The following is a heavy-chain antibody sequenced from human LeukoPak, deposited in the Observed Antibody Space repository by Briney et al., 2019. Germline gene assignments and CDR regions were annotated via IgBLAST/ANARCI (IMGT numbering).Heavy chain of an antibody. J-gene: IGHJ4*02. D-gene: IGHD2/OR15-2a*01. V-gene: IGHV3-33*01. CDR1: GFTFSSYD. CDR2: MWSDGSNK. Sequence: QPGGSLRLSCAASGFTFSSYDMHWVRQAPGKGLEWVAVMWSDGSNKYHADSVKGRFTISRDNSKNTLYLQMNSLRAEDTAVYYCARNSALDYWDQGTLVTVSS. CDR3: ARNSALDY.